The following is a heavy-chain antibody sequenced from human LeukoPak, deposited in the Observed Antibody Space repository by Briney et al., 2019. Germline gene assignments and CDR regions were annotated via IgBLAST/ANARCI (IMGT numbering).Heavy chain of an antibody. D-gene: IGHD2-2*01. J-gene: IGHJ6*03. CDR1: GYTFTGYY. CDR2: IYPNSGGT. V-gene: IGHV1-2*02. CDR3: ARGSSTRTRYYYMDV. Sequence: ASVKVSCKASGYTFTGYYMHWVRQAPGQGLEWMGWIYPNSGGTNYAQKFQGRVTMTRDTSISTAYMELSRLRSDDTAVYYCARGSSTRTRYYYMDVWGKGTTVTVSS.